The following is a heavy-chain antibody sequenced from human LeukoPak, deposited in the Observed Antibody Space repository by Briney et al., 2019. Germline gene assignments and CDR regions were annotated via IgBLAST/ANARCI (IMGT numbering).Heavy chain of an antibody. D-gene: IGHD6-13*01. Sequence: SETLSLTCTVSGGSISSYYWSWIRQPPGKGLEWIGYIYYSGSTNYNPSLKSRVTISVDTSKNQFSLKLSSVTAADTAVYYCARAKQQLVIDYWGQGTLVTVSS. CDR3: ARAKQQLVIDY. V-gene: IGHV4-59*01. CDR2: IYYSGST. CDR1: GGSISSYY. J-gene: IGHJ4*02.